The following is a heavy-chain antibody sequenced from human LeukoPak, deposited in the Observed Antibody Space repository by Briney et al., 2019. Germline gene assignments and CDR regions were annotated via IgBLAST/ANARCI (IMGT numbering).Heavy chain of an antibody. D-gene: IGHD1-26*01. V-gene: IGHV1-8*01. Sequence: GASVKVSCNASGYTFTSYDINWVRQATGRGLEWMGWMNPNSGSTGYAQKFQGRVTMTRNTSISTAYMELSSLRSEDTAVYYCARGIVGATSDYWGQGTLVTVSS. CDR3: ARGIVGATSDY. CDR2: MNPNSGST. CDR1: GYTFTSYD. J-gene: IGHJ4*02.